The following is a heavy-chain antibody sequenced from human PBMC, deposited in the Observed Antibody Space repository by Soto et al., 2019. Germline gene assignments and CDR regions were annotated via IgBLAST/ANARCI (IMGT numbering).Heavy chain of an antibody. V-gene: IGHV3-21*01. Sequence: EVQLVESGGGLVKPGGSLRLSCAASGFTFSSYSMNWVRQAPGKGLEWVSSISSSSSYIYYADSVKGRFTISRDNAKNSLYRQMNSLRAEDTAVYYCARRDGIAAAGDDYWGQGTLVTVSS. CDR2: ISSSSSYI. CDR3: ARRDGIAAAGDDY. D-gene: IGHD6-13*01. J-gene: IGHJ4*02. CDR1: GFTFSSYS.